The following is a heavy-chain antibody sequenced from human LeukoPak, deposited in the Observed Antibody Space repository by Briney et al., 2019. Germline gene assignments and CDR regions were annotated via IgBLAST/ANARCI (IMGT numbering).Heavy chain of an antibody. J-gene: IGHJ6*02. CDR3: ARDRGVRYYGSGSYYYYYGMDV. Sequence: PGGSLRLSCAASGFTFSSYEMNWVRQAPGKGLERVSYISSSGSTIYYADSVKGRFTISRDNAKNSLYLQMNSLRAEDTAVYYCARDRGVRYYGSGSYYYYYGMDVWGQGTTVTVSS. CDR2: ISSSGSTI. V-gene: IGHV3-48*03. D-gene: IGHD3-10*01. CDR1: GFTFSSYE.